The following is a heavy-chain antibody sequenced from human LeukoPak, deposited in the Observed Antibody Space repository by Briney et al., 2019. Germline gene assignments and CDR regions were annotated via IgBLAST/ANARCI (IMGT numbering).Heavy chain of an antibody. D-gene: IGHD6-19*01. V-gene: IGHV4-34*01. Sequence: SETLSLTCAVYGGSFSGYYWSWIRQPPGKGLEWIGEINHSGSTNYNPSLKSRVTISVDTSENQFSLKLSSVTAADTAVYYCARSSGRMFDYWGQGTLVTVSS. J-gene: IGHJ4*02. CDR2: INHSGST. CDR1: GGSFSGYY. CDR3: ARSSGRMFDY.